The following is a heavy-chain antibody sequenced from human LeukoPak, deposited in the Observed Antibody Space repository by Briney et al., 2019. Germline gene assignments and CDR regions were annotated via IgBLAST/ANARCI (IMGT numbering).Heavy chain of an antibody. V-gene: IGHV4-59*08. CDR3: ARQGFWRGYFVFDY. D-gene: IGHD3-3*01. J-gene: IGHJ4*02. Sequence: PSETLSLTCAVSGDSLSSYYWSWIRQPPGKGLEWIGFIYYSGSTNYNPSLQSRVTISADTSKNQFSLKLSSGTAADTAAHYCARQGFWRGYFVFDYWGQGTLVTVSS. CDR1: GDSLSSYY. CDR2: IYYSGST.